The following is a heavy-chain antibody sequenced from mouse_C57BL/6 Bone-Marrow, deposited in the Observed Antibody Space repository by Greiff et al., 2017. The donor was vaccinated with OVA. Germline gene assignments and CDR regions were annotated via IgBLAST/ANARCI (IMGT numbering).Heavy chain of an antibody. CDR3: TVYGNYFDY. J-gene: IGHJ2*01. Sequence: EVQGVESGGGLVQPGGSMKLSCVASGFTFSNYWMNWVRQSPEKGLEWVAQIRLKSDNYATHYAESVKRRFTISRDDSKSSVYLQMNNLRAEDTGIYYCTVYGNYFDYWGQGTTLTVSS. CDR1: GFTFSNYW. D-gene: IGHD2-1*01. CDR2: IRLKSDNYAT. V-gene: IGHV6-3*01.